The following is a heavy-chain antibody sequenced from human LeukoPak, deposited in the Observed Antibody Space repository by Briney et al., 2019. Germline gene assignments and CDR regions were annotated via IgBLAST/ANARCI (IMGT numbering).Heavy chain of an antibody. CDR2: ISSSSSYI. Sequence: GGSLRLSCAASGFTFSSYSMNWVRQAPGKGLEWVSSISSSSSYIYYADSVKGRFTISRDNAKNSLYLQMNSLRAEDTAVYYCARDGSPSNYPEWGFDYWGQGTLVTVSS. CDR3: ARDGSPSNYPEWGFDY. CDR1: GFTFSSYS. J-gene: IGHJ4*02. D-gene: IGHD4-4*01. V-gene: IGHV3-21*01.